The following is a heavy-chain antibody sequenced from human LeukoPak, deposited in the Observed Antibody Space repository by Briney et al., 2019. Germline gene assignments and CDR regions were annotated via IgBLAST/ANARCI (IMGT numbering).Heavy chain of an antibody. J-gene: IGHJ4*02. CDR3: TRDPYDYVRGSLEDY. CDR1: GFTFSRNR. D-gene: IGHD3-16*01. Sequence: GGSLRLSCVVSGFTFSRNRMNWVRQAPAKGLEWVSYISSSSSTTYYADSVKGRFTISRDNAKNSLYLQMNSLRDEDTAVYYCTRDPYDYVRGSLEDYWGQGTLVTVSS. CDR2: ISSSSSTT. V-gene: IGHV3-48*02.